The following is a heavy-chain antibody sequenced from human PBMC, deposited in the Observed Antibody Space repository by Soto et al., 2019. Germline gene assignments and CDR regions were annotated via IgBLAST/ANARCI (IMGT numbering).Heavy chain of an antibody. CDR3: ARAREYYYDSSGHGMDV. D-gene: IGHD3-22*01. CDR2: IYYSGST. V-gene: IGHV4-30-4*01. J-gene: IGHJ6*02. CDR1: GGSISSGDYY. Sequence: SSETLSLACTVSGGSISSGDYYWSWIRQPPGKGLEWIGYIYYSGSTYYNPSLKSRVTISVDTSKNQFSLKLSSVTAADTAVYYCARAREYYYDSSGHGMDVWGQGTTVTVSS.